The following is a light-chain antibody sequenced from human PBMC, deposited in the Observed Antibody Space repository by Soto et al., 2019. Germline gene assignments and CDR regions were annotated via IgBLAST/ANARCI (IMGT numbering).Light chain of an antibody. CDR1: QRVSSY. J-gene: IGKJ3*01. V-gene: IGKV3-11*01. Sequence: EIVLTQSPATLSLSPGERATLSCRASQRVSSYLAWYQQKPGQAPRLLIYDASNRATGIPARFSGSGSGTDFTLTISSLEPEDFAVYYWQQRSNWRSFTFGPGTKVDIK. CDR2: DAS. CDR3: QQRSNWRSFT.